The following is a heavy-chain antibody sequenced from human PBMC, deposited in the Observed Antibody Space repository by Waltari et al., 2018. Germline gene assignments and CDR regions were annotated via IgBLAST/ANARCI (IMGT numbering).Heavy chain of an antibody. D-gene: IGHD6-19*01. CDR3: TREGSGAGPTQFDY. CDR1: GVTFRNYA. J-gene: IGHJ4*02. Sequence: EVQLLESGGGVVQAGGALRLSLASLGVTFRNYALSWVRQAPGKGLKWVAAIVGDDNGAFYSASVRGRFTVSRDNSKNTAYLEMNSLKSEDTAVYYCTREGSGAGPTQFDYWGQGVLVTVSS. V-gene: IGHV3-23*01. CDR2: IVGDDNGA.